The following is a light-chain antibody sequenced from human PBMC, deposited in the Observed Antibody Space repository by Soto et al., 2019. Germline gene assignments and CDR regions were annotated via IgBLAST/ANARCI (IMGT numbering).Light chain of an antibody. CDR3: QQYNNWPPIT. CDR1: QSISSY. Sequence: DIQMTQSPSSLSASVGDRVTITCRASQSISSYLNWYQQKPGKAPKLLIYAASSLQSGVPSRFSGSGSGTDFFLTISSLQPEDFAVYYCQQYNNWPPITFGQGTRLEVK. V-gene: IGKV1-39*01. J-gene: IGKJ5*01. CDR2: AAS.